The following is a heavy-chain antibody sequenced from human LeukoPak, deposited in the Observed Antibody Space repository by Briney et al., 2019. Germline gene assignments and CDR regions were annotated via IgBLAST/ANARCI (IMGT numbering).Heavy chain of an antibody. CDR3: ARDPSGYFNY. CDR2: TYYSGST. CDR1: GGSVSSGNYY. V-gene: IGHV4-61*01. Sequence: SETLSLTCTVSGGSVSSGNYYWSWIRQPPGKGLDWIGYTYYSGSTNYNPSLKGRVTISVDTSKNQFSLRLSSVTAADTAVYYCARDPSGYFNYWGQGTLATVSS. J-gene: IGHJ4*02. D-gene: IGHD3-22*01.